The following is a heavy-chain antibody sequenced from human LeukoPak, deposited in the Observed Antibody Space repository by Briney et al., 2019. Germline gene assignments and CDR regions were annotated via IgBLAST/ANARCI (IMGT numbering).Heavy chain of an antibody. Sequence: SETLSLTCTVSGYSISSGYYWGWIRQPPGKGLEWIGSIYHSGSTYYNPSLKSRVTISVDTSKNQFSLKLSSVTAADTAVYYCARDTRDPDYYDSSGYWYFDYWGQGTLVTVSS. CDR1: GYSISSGYY. CDR3: ARDTRDPDYYDSSGYWYFDY. V-gene: IGHV4-38-2*02. J-gene: IGHJ4*02. D-gene: IGHD3-22*01. CDR2: IYHSGST.